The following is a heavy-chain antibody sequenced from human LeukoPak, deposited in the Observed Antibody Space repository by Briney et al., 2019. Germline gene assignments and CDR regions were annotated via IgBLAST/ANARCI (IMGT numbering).Heavy chain of an antibody. CDR2: ISAYNGNT. Sequence: GASVKVSCKASGYTFTGYYMHWVRQAPGQGLEWMGWISAYNGNTNYAQKLQGRVTMTTDTSTSTAYMELRSLRSDDTAVYYCAGNAFYCSSTSCPLGAFDVWGQGTMVTVSS. D-gene: IGHD2-2*01. J-gene: IGHJ3*01. V-gene: IGHV1-18*04. CDR1: GYTFTGYY. CDR3: AGNAFYCSSTSCPLGAFDV.